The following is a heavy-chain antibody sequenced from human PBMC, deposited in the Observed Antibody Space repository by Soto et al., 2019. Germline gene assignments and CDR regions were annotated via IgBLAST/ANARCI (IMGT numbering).Heavy chain of an antibody. V-gene: IGHV3-33*01. CDR3: ARDPGIAARRRTPPDY. CDR2: IWYDGSNK. J-gene: IGHJ4*02. Sequence: VQLVESGGGVVQPGRSLRLSCAASGFTFSSYGMHWVRQAPGKGLEWVAVIWYDGSNKYYADSVKGRFTISRDNSKNTLYLQMNSLRAEDTAVYYCARDPGIAARRRTPPDYWGQGTLVTVSS. D-gene: IGHD6-6*01. CDR1: GFTFSSYG.